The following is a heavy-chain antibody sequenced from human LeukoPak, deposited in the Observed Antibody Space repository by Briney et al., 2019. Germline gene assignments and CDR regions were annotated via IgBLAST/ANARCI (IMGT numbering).Heavy chain of an antibody. J-gene: IGHJ5*02. CDR2: IYSGGST. D-gene: IGHD6-13*01. CDR3: ARVVSSIWYDGLVWCDP. CDR1: GFTVSSNY. Sequence: PGGSLRLSCAASGFTVSSNYMSWVRQAPGKGLEWVSVIYSGGSTYYADSVKGRFTISRDNSKNTLYLQMNSLRAEDTAVYYCARVVSSIWYDGLVWCDPWGQGTLVTVSS. V-gene: IGHV3-53*01.